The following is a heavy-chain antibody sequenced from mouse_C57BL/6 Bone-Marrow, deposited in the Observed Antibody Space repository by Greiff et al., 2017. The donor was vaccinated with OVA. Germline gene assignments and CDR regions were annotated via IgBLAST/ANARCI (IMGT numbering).Heavy chain of an antibody. CDR3: ASGSYYSNYFDY. V-gene: IGHV1-78*01. CDR2: IYPRDGST. D-gene: IGHD2-5*01. J-gene: IGHJ2*01. Sequence: VQLQQSDAELVKPGASVKISCKVSGYTFTDHTIHWMKQRPEQGLEWIGYIYPRDGSTKYNEKFKGKATLTADKSSSTAYMQLSSLTSEDTAIYYCASGSYYSNYFDYGGQGTTLTVSS. CDR1: GYTFTDHT.